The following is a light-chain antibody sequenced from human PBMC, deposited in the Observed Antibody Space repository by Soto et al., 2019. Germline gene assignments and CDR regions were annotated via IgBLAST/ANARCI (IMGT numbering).Light chain of an antibody. CDR2: RTS. J-gene: IGKJ4*01. CDR3: QQYRDWPLT. Sequence: EIVMTQSPATLSVSQGETATLSCRASESISNNLAWYQQKPGQAPRLVIYRTSIRATGVPARLSGSGSGTEFTLTISSLQSEDFAIFYCQQYRDWPLTFGGGTNVELK. V-gene: IGKV3-15*01. CDR1: ESISNN.